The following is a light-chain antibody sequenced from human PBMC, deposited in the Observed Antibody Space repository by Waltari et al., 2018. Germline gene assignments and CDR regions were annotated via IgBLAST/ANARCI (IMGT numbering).Light chain of an antibody. V-gene: IGKV1-5*03. J-gene: IGKJ1*01. CDR2: KVY. CDR3: LQYKSLWT. Sequence: IQMSLSPSTLSAAVGDRVTITFRASQSSSNLFPWYQQKPGKAPNLLISKVYNLESSVPTRFSGSGSGTEFTPTISRLHPDDFATYYRLQYKSLWTFGQGTKVQLK. CDR1: QSSSNL.